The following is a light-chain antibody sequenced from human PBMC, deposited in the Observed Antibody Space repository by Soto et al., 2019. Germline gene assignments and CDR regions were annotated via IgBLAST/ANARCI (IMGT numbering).Light chain of an antibody. CDR1: QSVSSSY. CDR3: QQYGGSHWT. V-gene: IGKV3-20*01. Sequence: EVVLTQSPGVLSLSPGEIVTLSCRASQSVSSSYLAWYQQKPGQAPRLLIYGASSRAIDIPRRFSGSGSGTDFTLTIGGLEPEDVAVYFCQQYGGSHWTFGQGTKVEIK. J-gene: IGKJ1*01. CDR2: GAS.